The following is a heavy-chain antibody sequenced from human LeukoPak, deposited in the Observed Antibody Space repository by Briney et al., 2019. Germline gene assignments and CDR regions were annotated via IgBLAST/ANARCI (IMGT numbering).Heavy chain of an antibody. CDR2: ISGSGGST. Sequence: PGGSLRLSCAASGFTFSSYAMSWVRQAPGKGLEWVSAISGSGGSTYYADSVKGRFTISRDNSKNTLYLQMNSLRAEDTAVYFCARKTDWYFGLWGRGTLVTVSS. J-gene: IGHJ2*01. CDR1: GFTFSSYA. V-gene: IGHV3-23*01. D-gene: IGHD2-21*02. CDR3: ARKTDWYFGL.